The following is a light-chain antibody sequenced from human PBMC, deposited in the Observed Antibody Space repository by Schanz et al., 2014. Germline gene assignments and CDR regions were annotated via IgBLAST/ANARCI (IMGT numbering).Light chain of an antibody. Sequence: QSALTQPRSVSGSPGQSVTISCTGASSDVGGYNYVSWYQQHPGKAPKLVIYEITKRPSGVPDRFSGSKSGNTASLTISGLQAEDEADYYCTSYAGSNNFGVFGTGTKLTVL. J-gene: IGLJ1*01. CDR3: TSYAGSNNFGV. CDR1: SSDVGGYNY. V-gene: IGLV2-11*01. CDR2: EIT.